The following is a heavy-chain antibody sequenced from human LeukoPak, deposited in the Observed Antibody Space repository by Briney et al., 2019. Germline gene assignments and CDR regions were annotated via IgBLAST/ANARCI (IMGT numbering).Heavy chain of an antibody. CDR1: GYTFTSYD. V-gene: IGHV1-8*03. Sequence: ASVKVSCKASGYTFTSYDINWVRRATGQGLEWMGWMNPNSGKTGNEQKFQGRVTITRTNSKSTASMWLSSLRSEDTAVYYCARGVRVLVVLAADYYYMDVWGKGTTVTVSS. J-gene: IGHJ6*03. CDR3: ARGVRVLVVLAADYYYMDV. CDR2: MNPNSGKT. D-gene: IGHD2-15*01.